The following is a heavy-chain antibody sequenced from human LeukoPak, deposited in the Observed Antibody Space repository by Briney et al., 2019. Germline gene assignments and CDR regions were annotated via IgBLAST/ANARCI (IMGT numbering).Heavy chain of an antibody. CDR1: GYTFTNYA. J-gene: IGHJ4*02. CDR3: ARDSNAHGGGFDY. CDR2: INVGNGNT. Sequence: ASVKVSCKASGYTFTNYAIHWVRQAPGQRLEWMGWINVGNGNTRYSQKFQGRVTMTRDTSTSTVYMELSSLRSEDTAVYYCARDSNAHGGGFDYWGQGTLVTVSS. D-gene: IGHD2-15*01. V-gene: IGHV1-3*01.